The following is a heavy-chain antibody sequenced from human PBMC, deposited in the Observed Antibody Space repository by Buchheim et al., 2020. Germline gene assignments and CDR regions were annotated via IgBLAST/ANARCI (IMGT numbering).Heavy chain of an antibody. CDR3: ARDCGGDCYGHYYGLDV. J-gene: IGHJ6*02. CDR1: GGSFTGSY. V-gene: IGHV4-59*12. D-gene: IGHD2-21*02. CDR2: VSASGDS. Sequence: QVQLQESGPGLVKPWETLSLTCNGSGGSFTGSYWSWIRQPPGKGLEWIGYVSASGDSIYNPSLESRVTTSVETSKNQSSLKLRSATAADTAIYYCARDCGGDCYGHYYGLDVWGQGTT.